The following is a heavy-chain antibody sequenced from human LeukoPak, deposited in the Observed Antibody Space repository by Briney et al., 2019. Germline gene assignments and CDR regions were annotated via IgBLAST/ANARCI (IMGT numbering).Heavy chain of an antibody. D-gene: IGHD6-13*01. CDR2: INPNSGGT. CDR1: GYTFTGYY. J-gene: IGHJ5*02. V-gene: IGHV1-2*02. Sequence: ASVEVSCKASGYTFTGYYMHWVRQAPGQGLEWMGWINPNSGGTNYAQKFQGRVTMTRDTSISTAYMELSRLRSDDTAVYYCARDPGYSSSWYRNNWFDPWGQGTLVTVSS. CDR3: ARDPGYSSSWYRNNWFDP.